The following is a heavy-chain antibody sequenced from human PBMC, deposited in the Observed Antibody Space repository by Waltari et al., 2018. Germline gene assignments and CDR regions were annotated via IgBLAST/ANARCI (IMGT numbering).Heavy chain of an antibody. CDR3: ARSELEWDLSGTFDI. CDR1: GFTFNNYA. V-gene: IGHV3-23*01. Sequence: EVQLLESGGGLVQPGGSLRLSCAASGFTFNNYAMRWVRQAPGKGMGWVSNINSNGDNTNYADSVRGRFTISRDSSENTLYLQMNSLRAEDTAVYYCARSELEWDLSGTFDIWGQGTMVTVSS. CDR2: INSNGDNT. D-gene: IGHD1-26*01. J-gene: IGHJ3*02.